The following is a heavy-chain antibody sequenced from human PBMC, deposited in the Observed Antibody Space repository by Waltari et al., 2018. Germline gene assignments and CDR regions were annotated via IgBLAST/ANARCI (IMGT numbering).Heavy chain of an antibody. D-gene: IGHD2-8*02. J-gene: IGHJ6*02. CDR2: INHSPNS. CDR1: GGSLRGYY. CDR3: VRLEDCTGPGGNCYSGAPFAVDV. V-gene: IGHV4-34*01. Sequence: QVHLQQWGAGLLRPSETLSLICAVYGGSLRGYYWGWIRQPPWKGLEWIGAINHSPNSNYNPSLRSRVHMSIDTSQNQFSLQLTSVTAADTGVYYCVRLEDCTGPGGNCYSGAPFAVDVWGQGTTVTVPS.